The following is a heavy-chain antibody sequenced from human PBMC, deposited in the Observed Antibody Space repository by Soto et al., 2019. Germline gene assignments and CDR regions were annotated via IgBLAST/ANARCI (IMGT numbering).Heavy chain of an antibody. CDR2: IYVTGAV. D-gene: IGHD2-21*01. V-gene: IGHV4-31*03. J-gene: IGHJ5*02. CDR3: ARLRIATNNYKWFDP. CDR1: GSALKSGNYY. Sequence: SDTLSLTCIVSGSALKSGNYYWSWIRQVPGKGLEWIGHIYVTGAVDYNPSLRDRITISQDTSERQFSLNLRLVTAADTAVYYCARLRIATNNYKWFDPWGQGTLVTVSS.